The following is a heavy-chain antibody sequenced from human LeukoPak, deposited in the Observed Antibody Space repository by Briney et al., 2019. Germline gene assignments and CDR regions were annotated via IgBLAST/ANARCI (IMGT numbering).Heavy chain of an antibody. CDR2: ISGSGGST. J-gene: IGHJ6*03. CDR3: AKVCPRHYYMDV. CDR1: GFTFSSYA. Sequence: LPGGSLRLSCAASGFTFSSYAMSWVRQAPGEGLGWVSAISGSGGSTYYADSVKGRFTISRDNSKNTLYLQMNSLRAEDTAVYYCAKVCPRHYYMDVWGKGTTVTVSS. V-gene: IGHV3-23*01.